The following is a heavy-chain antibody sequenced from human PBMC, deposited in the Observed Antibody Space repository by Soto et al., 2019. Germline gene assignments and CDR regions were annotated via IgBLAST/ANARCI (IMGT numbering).Heavy chain of an antibody. Sequence: QVQLVQSGAEVQKPGSSVKVSCKASGGTFSSYAISWVRQAPGQGLEWMGGIIPIFGTANYAQKFQGRVTITADESTSTAYMELSSLRSEDTAVYYCARDSVQKRELRYYGMDVWGQGTTVTVSS. J-gene: IGHJ6*02. D-gene: IGHD1-26*01. V-gene: IGHV1-69*01. CDR1: GGTFSSYA. CDR2: IIPIFGTA. CDR3: ARDSVQKRELRYYGMDV.